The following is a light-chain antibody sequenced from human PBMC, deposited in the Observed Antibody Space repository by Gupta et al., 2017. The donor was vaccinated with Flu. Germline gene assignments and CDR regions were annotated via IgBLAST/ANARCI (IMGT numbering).Light chain of an antibody. CDR3: QQDNNWPRT. Sequence: EIVMTQSPGNLSVSPGEIATLSCRASQHVRDNLAWYQHKPGQAPRLLFSGSSTRATGVPARFSGSGSGTDFTLTISSLQSEDLAIYYCQQDNNWPRTFGQGTKVEIK. J-gene: IGKJ1*01. CDR2: GSS. V-gene: IGKV3-15*01. CDR1: QHVRDN.